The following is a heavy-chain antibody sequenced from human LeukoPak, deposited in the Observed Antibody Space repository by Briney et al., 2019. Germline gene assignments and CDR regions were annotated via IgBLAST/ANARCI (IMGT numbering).Heavy chain of an antibody. Sequence: GGSLRLSCPASGFTFSTYAMNWVRQAPGRGLEWVASIVGSGRNTYYVDSVKGRFTISRDNAKNSLYLQMNSLRAEDTAVYYCARSPTYYYDWSGPREAFDIWGQGTMVTVSS. J-gene: IGHJ3*02. D-gene: IGHD3-22*01. V-gene: IGHV3-23*01. CDR1: GFTFSTYA. CDR3: ARSPTYYYDWSGPREAFDI. CDR2: IVGSGRNT.